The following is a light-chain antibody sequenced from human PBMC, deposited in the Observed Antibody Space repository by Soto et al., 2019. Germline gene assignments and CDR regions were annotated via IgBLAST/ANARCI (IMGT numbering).Light chain of an antibody. J-gene: IGKJ5*01. CDR1: QSVRSN. V-gene: IGKV3-15*01. CDR2: GAS. CDR3: QQYNNWPIT. Sequence: EIVMTQSPATLSESPGERATLSCRASQSVRSNLDWYQQKPGQAPRRLIYGASTRATGIPARFSGSGSGTEFTLTISILQSEDFAVYYCQQYNNWPITFGQGTRLEIK.